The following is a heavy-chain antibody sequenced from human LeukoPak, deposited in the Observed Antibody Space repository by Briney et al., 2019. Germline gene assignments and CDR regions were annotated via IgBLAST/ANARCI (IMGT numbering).Heavy chain of an antibody. V-gene: IGHV3-30*04. CDR1: GFTFSSYA. CDR3: ARVPFVVVPAAIDY. CDR2: ISYDGSNK. D-gene: IGHD2-2*01. Sequence: GRSLRLSCAASGFTFSSYAMHWVRQAPGKGLEWVAVISYDGSNKYYADSVKGRFTISRDNSKNTLYLQMNSLRAEGTAVYYCARVPFVVVPAAIDYWGQGTLVTVSS. J-gene: IGHJ4*02.